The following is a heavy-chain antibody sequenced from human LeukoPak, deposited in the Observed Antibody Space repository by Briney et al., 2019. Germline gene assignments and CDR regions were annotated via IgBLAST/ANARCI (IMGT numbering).Heavy chain of an antibody. J-gene: IGHJ4*02. D-gene: IGHD3-22*01. CDR3: AKDPRITMIVVVTDYFDY. Sequence: AGSLRLSCAASGFTFSSFAMSWVRQAPGKGLEWVSAISGSGGSTYYADSVKGRFTISRDNSKNTLYLQMNSLRAEDTAVYYCAKDPRITMIVVVTDYFDYWGQGTLVTVSS. CDR2: ISGSGGST. CDR1: GFTFSSFA. V-gene: IGHV3-23*01.